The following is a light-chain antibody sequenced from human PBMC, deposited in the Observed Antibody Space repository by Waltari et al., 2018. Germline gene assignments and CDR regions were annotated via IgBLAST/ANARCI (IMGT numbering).Light chain of an antibody. Sequence: EIVLTQSPGSLSSSPGERVTLSCRASQSVSRALAWYQQKPGQPPRPLSFGASNRATGIPDRFSGSGSGTDFSLTISRLEPEDFAVYYCQHYVRLPATFGQGTKVEIK. CDR3: QHYVRLPAT. CDR1: QSVSRA. CDR2: GAS. J-gene: IGKJ1*01. V-gene: IGKV3-20*01.